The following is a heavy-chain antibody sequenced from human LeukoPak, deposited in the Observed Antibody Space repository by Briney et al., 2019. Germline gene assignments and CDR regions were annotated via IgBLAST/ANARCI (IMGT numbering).Heavy chain of an antibody. CDR2: IKSKTDGGTT. Sequence: MPGGSHRLSCAASGFTFSNSWMSWVRQAPGKGLEWVGRIKSKTDGGTTDYAAPVKGRFTISRDDSKNTLYLQMNSLKTEDTAVYYCTTVCGSTSCHDYWGQGTLVTVSS. D-gene: IGHD2-2*01. CDR3: TTVCGSTSCHDY. CDR1: GFTFSNSW. J-gene: IGHJ4*02. V-gene: IGHV3-15*01.